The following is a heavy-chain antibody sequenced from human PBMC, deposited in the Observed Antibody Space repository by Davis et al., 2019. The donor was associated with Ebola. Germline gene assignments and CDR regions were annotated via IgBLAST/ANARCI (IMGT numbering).Heavy chain of an antibody. CDR3: ARWDSNNLYWIAY. CDR1: GFTFGDYA. J-gene: IGHJ4*02. D-gene: IGHD2-8*02. Sequence: PGGSLRLSCTASGFTFGDYAMSWVRQAPGKGLEWVSGISGSGASTYYADSVKGRFTISRDNAKNSLYLQMNSLRAEDTAVYYCARWDSNNLYWIAYWGRGSLVTVFS. CDR2: ISGSGAST. V-gene: IGHV3-20*04.